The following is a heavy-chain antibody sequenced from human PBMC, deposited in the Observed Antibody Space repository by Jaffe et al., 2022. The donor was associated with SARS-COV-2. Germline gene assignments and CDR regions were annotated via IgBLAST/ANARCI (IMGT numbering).Heavy chain of an antibody. CDR1: GFTFSSYA. J-gene: IGHJ4*02. V-gene: IGHV3-30-3*01. CDR2: ISYDGSNK. CDR3: ARVEAAWY. Sequence: QVQLVESGGGVVQPGRSLRLSCAASGFTFSSYAMHWVRQAPGKGLEWVAVISYDGSNKYYADSVKGRFTISRDNSKNTLYLQMNSLRAEDTAVYYCARVEAAWYWGQGTLVTVSS. D-gene: IGHD6-25*01.